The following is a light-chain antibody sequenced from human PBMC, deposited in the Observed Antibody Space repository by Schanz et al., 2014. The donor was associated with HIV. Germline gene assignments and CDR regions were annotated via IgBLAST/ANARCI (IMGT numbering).Light chain of an antibody. V-gene: IGLV2-14*02. Sequence: QSALTQPASVSGSPGQSITISCTGTSSDVGSYNLVSWYQQHPGKAPKLMIYEVSKRPSGVSDRFSGSKSDNTASLTISGLQADDEADYYCSSYTSSSTLVFGGGTKLTVL. CDR3: SSYTSSSTLV. CDR2: EVS. CDR1: SSDVGSYNL. J-gene: IGLJ2*01.